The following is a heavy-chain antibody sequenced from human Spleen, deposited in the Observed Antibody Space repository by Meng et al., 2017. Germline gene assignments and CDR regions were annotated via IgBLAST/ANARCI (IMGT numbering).Heavy chain of an antibody. CDR2: IYYSGST. CDR1: GGSVSSGSYY. J-gene: IGHJ4*02. D-gene: IGHD3-3*01. CDR3: ARNDFWSGYFDY. Sequence: VHLHGSVPGLVRPSETLSLTCTVSGGSVSSGSYYWSWIRQPPGKGLEWIGYIYYSGSTNYNPSLKSRVTISVDTSKNQFSLKLSSVTAADTAVYYCARNDFWSGYFDYWGQGTLVTVSS. V-gene: IGHV4-61*01.